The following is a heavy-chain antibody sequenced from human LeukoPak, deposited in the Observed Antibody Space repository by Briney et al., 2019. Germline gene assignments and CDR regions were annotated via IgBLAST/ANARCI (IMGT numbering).Heavy chain of an antibody. D-gene: IGHD3-9*01. CDR2: INHSGST. Sequence: ASETLSLTCAVYGGSFSGYYWSWIRQPPGKGLEWIGEINHSGSTNYNPSLKSRVTISVDTSKNQFSLKLSSVTAADTAVYYCARHPRIWGYYDILTGSVGLDYWGQGTLVTVSS. J-gene: IGHJ4*02. CDR3: ARHPRIWGYYDILTGSVGLDY. CDR1: GGSFSGYY. V-gene: IGHV4-34*01.